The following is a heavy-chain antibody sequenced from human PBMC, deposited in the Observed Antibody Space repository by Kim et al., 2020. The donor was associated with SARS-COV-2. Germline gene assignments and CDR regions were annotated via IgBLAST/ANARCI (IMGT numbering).Heavy chain of an antibody. CDR2: IYSGGST. J-gene: IGHJ6*02. Sequence: GGSLRLSCAASGFTVSSNYMSWVRQAPGKGLEWVSVIYSGGSTYYADSVKGRFTISRDNSKNTLYLQMNSLRAEDTAVYYCARGLLEYSSGWYLGLGIYYYGMDVWGQGTTVTVSS. CDR1: GFTVSSNY. V-gene: IGHV3-53*01. CDR3: ARGLLEYSSGWYLGLGIYYYGMDV. D-gene: IGHD6-19*01.